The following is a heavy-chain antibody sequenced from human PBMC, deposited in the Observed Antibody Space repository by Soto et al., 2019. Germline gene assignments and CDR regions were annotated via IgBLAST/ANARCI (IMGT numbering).Heavy chain of an antibody. CDR2: ISYDGSNK. V-gene: IGHV3-30*18. J-gene: IGHJ4*02. CDR3: AKSSGGSCCPFDY. Sequence: QVQLVESGGGVVQPGRSLRLSCAASGFTFSSYGMHWVRQAPGKGLEWVAVISYDGSNKYYADPVKGRFTISRDNSKNTLYLQMNSLRAEDTAVYYCAKSSGGSCCPFDYWGQGTLVTVSS. D-gene: IGHD2-15*01. CDR1: GFTFSSYG.